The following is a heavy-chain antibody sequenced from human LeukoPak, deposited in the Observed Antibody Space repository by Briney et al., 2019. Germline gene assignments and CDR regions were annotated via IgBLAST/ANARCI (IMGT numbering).Heavy chain of an antibody. CDR3: ARLGVYDILTGNHH. V-gene: IGHV4-38-2*02. CDR2: IYHSGST. CDR1: GYSISSGYY. Sequence: SETLSLTCTVSGYSISSGYYWGWIRQPPGKGLEWIGSIYHSGSTYYNPSLKSRVTISVDTSKNQFPLKLSSVTAADTAVYYCARLGVYDILTGNHHWGQGTLVTVSS. J-gene: IGHJ5*02. D-gene: IGHD3-9*01.